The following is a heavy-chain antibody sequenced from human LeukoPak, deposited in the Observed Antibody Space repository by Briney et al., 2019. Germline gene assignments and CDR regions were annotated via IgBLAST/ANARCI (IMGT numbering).Heavy chain of an antibody. CDR3: ARGLDLEGLDY. J-gene: IGHJ4*02. CDR2: INDSGTT. Sequence: SETLSLTCAVYGGSSTDYNWTWLRQSPEKGLEWIGEINDSGTTHYNPSLKSRVTISVDTAKHQFSLRMRSLTAADTAVYYCARGLDLEGLDYWGQGTLVTVSS. D-gene: IGHD1-1*01. CDR1: GGSSTDYN. V-gene: IGHV4-34*01.